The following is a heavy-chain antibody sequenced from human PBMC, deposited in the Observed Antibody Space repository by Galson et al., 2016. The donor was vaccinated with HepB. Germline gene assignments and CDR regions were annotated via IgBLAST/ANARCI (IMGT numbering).Heavy chain of an antibody. CDR3: ARDFSWSFEN. CDR1: GFTFSPSS. J-gene: IGHJ4*02. CDR2: ISGTTHTFV. V-gene: IGHV3-48*02. Sequence: SLRLSCAASGFTFSPSSMNWVRQAPGKGLEWLSYISGTTHTFVSYADSLRGRFTISRDNAKNSLYLHLNSLRDEDTAGYYCARDFSWSFENWGQGTLVTVSS. D-gene: IGHD3-3*01.